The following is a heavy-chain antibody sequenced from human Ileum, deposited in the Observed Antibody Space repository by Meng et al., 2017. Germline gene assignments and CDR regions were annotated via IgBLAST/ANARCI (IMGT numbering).Heavy chain of an antibody. CDR3: ARHGGYSQDF. J-gene: IGHJ4*02. CDR1: SGSISSNTY. CDR2: ISHSGSA. D-gene: IGHD4-23*01. Sequence: QVQLQASGPGLVRPSGTPSLTCAVSSGSISSNTYWSWVRQPPGKGLEWIGQISHSGSAYYNPSLKSRVTMSVDKSKSQFSLMLTSVTAADTATYYCARHGGYSQDFWGQGTLVTVSS. V-gene: IGHV4-4*02.